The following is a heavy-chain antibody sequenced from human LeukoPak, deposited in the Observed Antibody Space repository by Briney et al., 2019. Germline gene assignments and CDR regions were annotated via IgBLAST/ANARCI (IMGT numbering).Heavy chain of an antibody. D-gene: IGHD2-2*01. V-gene: IGHV1-18*01. Sequence: ASVKVSCKASGCTFTSYGISWVRQAPGQGLEWMGWNSAYNGNTNYAQKLQGRVTMTTDTSTSTAYMELRSLRSDDTAVYYCARSQLSQRVRYYYYMDVWGKGTTVTVSS. J-gene: IGHJ6*03. CDR2: NSAYNGNT. CDR1: GCTFTSYG. CDR3: ARSQLSQRVRYYYYMDV.